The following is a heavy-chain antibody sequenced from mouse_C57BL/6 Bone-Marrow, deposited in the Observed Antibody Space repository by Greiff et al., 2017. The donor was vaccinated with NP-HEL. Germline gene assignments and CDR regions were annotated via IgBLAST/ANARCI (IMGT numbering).Heavy chain of an antibody. CDR3: ARDGIHYYGSSPAWFAY. V-gene: IGHV5-4*01. D-gene: IGHD1-1*01. CDR2: ISDGGSYT. J-gene: IGHJ3*01. CDR1: GFTFSSYA. Sequence: EVQVVESGGGLVKPGGSLKLSCAASGFTFSSYAMSWVRQTPEKRLEWVATISDGGSYTYYPDNVKGRFTISRDNAKNNLYLQMSHLKSENTAMYYCARDGIHYYGSSPAWFAYWGQGTLVTVSA.